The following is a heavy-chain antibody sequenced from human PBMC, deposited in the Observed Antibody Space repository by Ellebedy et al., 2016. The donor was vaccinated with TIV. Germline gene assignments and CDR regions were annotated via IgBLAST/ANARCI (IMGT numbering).Heavy chain of an antibody. CDR1: GGSISSYY. CDR2: IYYSGSA. CDR3: ARTAMGAPYFDF. J-gene: IGHJ4*02. D-gene: IGHD1-26*01. Sequence: SETLSLTCTVSGGSISSYYWSWIRQPPGKGLEWIGYIYYSGSANYNPSLKSRVTISLDASKSQFSLKLTSVTAADTAVYYCARTAMGAPYFDFWGQGTLVTVSS. V-gene: IGHV4-59*08.